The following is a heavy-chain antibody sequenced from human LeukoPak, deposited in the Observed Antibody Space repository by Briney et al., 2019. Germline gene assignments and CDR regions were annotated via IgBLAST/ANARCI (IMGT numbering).Heavy chain of an antibody. Sequence: SETLSLTCTVSGGSISSGDYYWSWIRQPPGTGLEWIGYIYYSGSTYYNPSLKSRVTISVDTSKNQFSLKLSSVTAADTAVYYCARDRSGYFDYWGQGTLVTVSS. CDR1: GGSISSGDYY. CDR2: IYYSGST. J-gene: IGHJ4*02. V-gene: IGHV4-30-4*01. D-gene: IGHD3-22*01. CDR3: ARDRSGYFDY.